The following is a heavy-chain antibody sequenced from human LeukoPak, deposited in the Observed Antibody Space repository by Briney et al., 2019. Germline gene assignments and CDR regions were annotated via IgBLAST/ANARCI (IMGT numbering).Heavy chain of an antibody. CDR3: AKASWVSNVDAVL. CDR1: GFTFSSYA. Sequence: GRSLRLSCAASGFTFSSYAMHWVRQAPGKGLEWVAVISYDGSNKYYADSVKGRFTLSRDDSRNTVYLQLNNLRVEDTAIYYCAKASWVSNVDAVLWGQGTLVTVSS. J-gene: IGHJ4*02. CDR2: ISYDGSNK. D-gene: IGHD3-16*01. V-gene: IGHV3-30*14.